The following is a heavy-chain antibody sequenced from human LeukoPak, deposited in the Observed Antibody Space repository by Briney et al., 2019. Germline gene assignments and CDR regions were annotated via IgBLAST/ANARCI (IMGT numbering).Heavy chain of an antibody. Sequence: SGGSLRLSCAASGFTFSSYGMHWVRQAPGKGLEWVAVIWYDGSNKYYADSVKGRFTISRDNSKNTLYLQMNSLRAEDTAVYYCARERSSSWFSGPPTPIDYWGQGTLVTVSS. J-gene: IGHJ4*02. CDR1: GFTFSSYG. D-gene: IGHD6-13*01. CDR3: ARERSSSWFSGPPTPIDY. V-gene: IGHV3-33*01. CDR2: IWYDGSNK.